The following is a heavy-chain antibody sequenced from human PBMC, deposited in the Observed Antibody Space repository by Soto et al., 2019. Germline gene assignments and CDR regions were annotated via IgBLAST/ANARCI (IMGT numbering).Heavy chain of an antibody. CDR3: TRVKLTVAAIAFDC. V-gene: IGHV3-72*01. Sequence: GGSLRLSCAASGFTFSDHYMDWVRQAPGKGLGWVGRIKKKANSYTTEYAASVKGRFTISRDDSKNSVYLYMDSLKTWDTAVYYCTRVKLTVAAIAFDCWGQGARCTAS. J-gene: IGHJ4*02. D-gene: IGHD6-19*01. CDR1: GFTFSDHY. CDR2: IKKKANSYTT.